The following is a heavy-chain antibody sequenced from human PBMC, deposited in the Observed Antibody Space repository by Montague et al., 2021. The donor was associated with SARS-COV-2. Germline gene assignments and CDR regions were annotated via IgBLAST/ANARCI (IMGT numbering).Heavy chain of an antibody. J-gene: IGHJ4*02. CDR2: ISYDGSNK. V-gene: IGHV3-30*04. CDR1: GFPFSSYA. D-gene: IGHD6-19*01. CDR3: ARDLGGYSSG. Sequence: SRRLSWAASGFPFSSYAMHLVRQAPGKGLEWMAVISYDGSNKYYADSVKGRFTISRDNSKNTLYLQMNSLRAEDTAVYYCARDLGGYSSGWGQGTLVTVSS.